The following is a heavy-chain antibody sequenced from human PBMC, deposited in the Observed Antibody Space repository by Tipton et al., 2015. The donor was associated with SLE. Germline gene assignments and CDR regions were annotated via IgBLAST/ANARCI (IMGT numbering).Heavy chain of an antibody. V-gene: IGHV4-59*01. CDR2: IYYSGST. CDR3: AREVVGYYFDSSGYPDYFDY. CDR1: GGSISSYY. Sequence: TLSLTCTVPGGSISSYYWSWIRQPPGKGLEWIGYIYYSGSTNYNPSLKSRVTISVDTSKNQFSLKLSSVTAADTAVYYCAREVVGYYFDSSGYPDYFDYWGQGTLVTVSS. D-gene: IGHD3-22*01. J-gene: IGHJ4*02.